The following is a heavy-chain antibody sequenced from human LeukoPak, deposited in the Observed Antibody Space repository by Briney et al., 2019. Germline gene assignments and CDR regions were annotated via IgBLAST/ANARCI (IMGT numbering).Heavy chain of an antibody. CDR2: IIPIFGTA. CDR3: ARAGYYYGSGSYYFDY. CDR1: GGTFSSYA. D-gene: IGHD3-10*01. J-gene: IGHJ4*02. V-gene: IGHV1-69*13. Sequence: GASVKVSCKASGGTFSSYAISWVRQAPGQGLEWMGGIIPIFGTANYAQKFQGRVTITADESTSTAYMELSSLRSEDTAVYYCARAGYYYGSGSYYFDYWGQGTLVTVSS.